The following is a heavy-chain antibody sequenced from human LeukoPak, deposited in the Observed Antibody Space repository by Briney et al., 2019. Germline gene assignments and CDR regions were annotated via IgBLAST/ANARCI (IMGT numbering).Heavy chain of an antibody. CDR3: ARDHSGWYDY. CDR2: INPSGGST. D-gene: IGHD6-19*01. V-gene: IGHV1-46*01. Sequence: GASVKVSCKASGYTFTSYYMHWVREAPGQGLEWKGIINPSGGSTSYAQKFQGRVTMTRDTSTSTVYMELSSLRSEDTAVYYCARDHSGWYDYWGQGTLVTVSS. J-gene: IGHJ4*02. CDR1: GYTFTSYY.